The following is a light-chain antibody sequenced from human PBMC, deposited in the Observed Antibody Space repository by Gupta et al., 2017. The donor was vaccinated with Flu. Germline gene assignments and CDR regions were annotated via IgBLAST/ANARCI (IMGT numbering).Light chain of an antibody. V-gene: IGLV3-21*02. J-gene: IGLJ2*01. CDR1: NLGSKS. CDR3: QVWDSSTDHLV. Sequence: SYVLTQAPSVSVAPGQTARITCGGNNLGSKSVHWYQQKPGQAPVLVVYDDSDRPSGIPERFSGANSGNTAALTITRVEAGDEADYYCQVWDSSTDHLVFGGGTKLTVL. CDR2: DDS.